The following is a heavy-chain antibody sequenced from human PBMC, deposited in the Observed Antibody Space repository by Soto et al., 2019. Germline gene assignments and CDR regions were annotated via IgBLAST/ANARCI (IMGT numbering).Heavy chain of an antibody. J-gene: IGHJ4*02. Sequence: GGSLRLSCAASGFTFSRYAMSWVRQAPGKGLEWVSAISGSGGSTYYADSVKGRFTISRDNSKNTLYLQMNSLRAEDTAVYYCAKGRMVRGVSAPDYWGQGTLVTVSS. CDR2: ISGSGGST. CDR3: AKGRMVRGVSAPDY. V-gene: IGHV3-23*01. D-gene: IGHD3-10*01. CDR1: GFTFSRYA.